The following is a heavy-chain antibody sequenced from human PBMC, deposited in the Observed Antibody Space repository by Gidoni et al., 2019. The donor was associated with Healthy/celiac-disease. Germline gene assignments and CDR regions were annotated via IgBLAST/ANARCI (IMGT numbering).Heavy chain of an antibody. Sequence: QVQLQESGPGLVKPSGTLSLTCAVSGGSISSSNWWSWVRQPPGKGLEWIGEIYHSGSTNYNPSLKSRVTISVDKSKNQFSLKLSSVTAADTAVNYCARTAGVGKYYYDSSGYLDYWGQGTLVTVSS. CDR2: IYHSGST. CDR1: GGSISSSNW. J-gene: IGHJ4*02. D-gene: IGHD3-22*01. V-gene: IGHV4-4*02. CDR3: ARTAGVGKYYYDSSGYLDY.